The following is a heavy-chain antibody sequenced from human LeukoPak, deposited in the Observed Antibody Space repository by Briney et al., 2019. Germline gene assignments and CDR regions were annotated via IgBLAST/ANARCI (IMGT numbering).Heavy chain of an antibody. J-gene: IGHJ4*02. Sequence: GGSLRLPCAASGFTFSSYSMNWVRQAPGKGLEWVSSISSSSSYIYYADSVKGRFTISRDNAKNSLYLQMNSLRAEDTAVYYCARVIAAAGIDYWGQGTLVTVSS. CDR2: ISSSSSYI. CDR3: ARVIAAAGIDY. V-gene: IGHV3-21*01. CDR1: GFTFSSYS. D-gene: IGHD6-13*01.